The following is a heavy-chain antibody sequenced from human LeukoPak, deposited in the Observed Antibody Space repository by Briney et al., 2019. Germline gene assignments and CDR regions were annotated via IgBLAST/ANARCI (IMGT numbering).Heavy chain of an antibody. V-gene: IGHV5-51*01. CDR1: GYDFSTYW. D-gene: IGHD5-24*01. Sequence: GESLKISCKGLGYDFSTYWNAWVRQRPWKGLEWMGIIYPGGSETRYDPSFQGQVTISADRSTSTAYLQWSSLRASDTAMYYCARASRDGYNQNFDHWGQGTLVTVSS. CDR2: IYPGGSET. CDR3: ARASRDGYNQNFDH. J-gene: IGHJ4*02.